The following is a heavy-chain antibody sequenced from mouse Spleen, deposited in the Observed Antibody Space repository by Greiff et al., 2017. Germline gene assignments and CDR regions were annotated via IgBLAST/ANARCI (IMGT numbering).Heavy chain of an antibody. V-gene: IGHV2-2*01. CDR2: IWSGGST. Sequence: VKLVESGPGLVQPSQSLSITCTVSGFSLTSYGVHWVRQSPGKGLEWLGVIWSGGSTDYNAAFISRLSISKDNSKSQVFFKMNSLQADDTAIYYCAGGYDGYFDYWGQGTTLTVSS. CDR1: GFSLTSYG. CDR3: AGGYDGYFDY. J-gene: IGHJ2*01. D-gene: IGHD2-14*01.